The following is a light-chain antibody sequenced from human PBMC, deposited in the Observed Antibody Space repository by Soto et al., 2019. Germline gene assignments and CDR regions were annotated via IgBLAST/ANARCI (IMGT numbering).Light chain of an antibody. CDR1: QGIISW. J-gene: IGKJ4*01. V-gene: IGKV1-12*01. Sequence: DIQMTQSPSSVSASVGDRVTITCRASQGIISWLAWYQQKPGKAPELLIYAASNLQSGVPSRFSGSESGTDFTLTISSLQPEDFATYYCQQANSFPLTFGGGTKVEIK. CDR2: AAS. CDR3: QQANSFPLT.